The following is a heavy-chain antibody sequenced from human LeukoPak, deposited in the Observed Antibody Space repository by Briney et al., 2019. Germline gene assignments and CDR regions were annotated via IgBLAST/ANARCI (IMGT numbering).Heavy chain of an antibody. Sequence: GESLKIFCKGSGYSFTSYWIGWVRQMPGKGLEWMGIIYPGDSDTRYSPSFQGQVTISADKSISTAYLQWSSLKASDTAMYYCATNIEMATITGYFDYWGQGTLVTVSS. CDR1: GYSFTSYW. J-gene: IGHJ4*02. D-gene: IGHD5-24*01. CDR2: IYPGDSDT. CDR3: ATNIEMATITGYFDY. V-gene: IGHV5-51*01.